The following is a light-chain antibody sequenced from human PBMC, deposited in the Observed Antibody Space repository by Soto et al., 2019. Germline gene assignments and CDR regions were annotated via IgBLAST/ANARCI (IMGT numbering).Light chain of an antibody. CDR2: DAS. CDR1: QGISSA. V-gene: IGKV1-13*02. J-gene: IGKJ5*01. Sequence: AIQLTQSPSSLSASVGDRVTITCRASQGISSALAWYQQKPGKAPKLLIYDASSLESGVPSRFSGSGSGTDFTLNISSLQPEDFATYYCQQFNSYPRTFGQGTRLEIK. CDR3: QQFNSYPRT.